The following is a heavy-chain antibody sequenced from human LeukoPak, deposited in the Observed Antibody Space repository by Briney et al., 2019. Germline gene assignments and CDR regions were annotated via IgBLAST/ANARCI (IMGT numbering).Heavy chain of an antibody. Sequence: GESLKISCKGSGYTFTSYWIGWVRQMPGKGLEWRGIIYPGGSDTRYSPSFQGQVTISADKSISTAYLQWSSLKASDTAMYYCVNLHFGELSWFDPWGQGTLVTVSS. V-gene: IGHV5-51*01. J-gene: IGHJ5*02. CDR3: VNLHFGELSWFDP. CDR1: GYTFTSYW. CDR2: IYPGGSDT. D-gene: IGHD3-10*01.